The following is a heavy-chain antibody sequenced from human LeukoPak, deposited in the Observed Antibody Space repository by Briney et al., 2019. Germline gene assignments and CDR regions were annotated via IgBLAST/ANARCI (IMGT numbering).Heavy chain of an antibody. Sequence: SETLSLTCTVSGGSFTDYFWGWIRQPPGKGLGWIGSIYYSGRTFYNPSLKNRVSISLDTSKGQFSLNLDSVTAADTAVYFCTRDRAHGTQDYWGQGTLVTVS. CDR2: IYYSGRT. V-gene: IGHV4-39*07. CDR3: TRDRAHGTQDY. CDR1: GGSFTDYF. J-gene: IGHJ4*02. D-gene: IGHD1-26*01.